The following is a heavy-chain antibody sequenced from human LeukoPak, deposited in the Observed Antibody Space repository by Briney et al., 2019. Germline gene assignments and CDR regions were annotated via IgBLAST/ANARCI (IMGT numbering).Heavy chain of an antibody. D-gene: IGHD2-2*01. J-gene: IGHJ4*02. Sequence: GGSLRLSCAASGFTFSSYAMHWVRQAPGKGLEWVAVISYDGSNKYYADSVKGRFTISRDNSKNTLYLQVNSLRAEDTAVYYCARDPYQMYYFDYWGQGTLVTVSS. CDR1: GFTFSSYA. CDR3: ARDPYQMYYFDY. V-gene: IGHV3-30*04. CDR2: ISYDGSNK.